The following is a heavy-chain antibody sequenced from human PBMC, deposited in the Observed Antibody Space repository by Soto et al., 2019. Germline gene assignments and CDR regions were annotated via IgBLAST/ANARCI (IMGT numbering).Heavy chain of an antibody. CDR2: IGIAGDT. J-gene: IGHJ4*02. V-gene: IGHV3-13*04. D-gene: IGHD1-1*01. CDR3: AGGYGLTYFDY. CDR1: GFTFSSYD. Sequence: GGSLRLSCAASGFTFSSYDMQWVRQATGKGLEWVSAIGIAGDTYYADSVKGRFTISRDNSKNTLYLQMNSLRAEDTAVYYCAGGYGLTYFDYWGQGTLVTVSS.